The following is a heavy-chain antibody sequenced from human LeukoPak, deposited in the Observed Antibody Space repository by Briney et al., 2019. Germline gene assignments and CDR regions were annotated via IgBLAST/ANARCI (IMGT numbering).Heavy chain of an antibody. CDR1: GGSISSGSYY. CDR3: ARISDDFWSGYLFDY. V-gene: IGHV4-61*02. CDR2: IYLSGTT. J-gene: IGHJ4*02. D-gene: IGHD3-3*01. Sequence: SQTLSLTCTVSGGSISSGSYYWSWIRQSAGKGLEWIGRIYLSGTTNYNPSLKSRVTISADRAKNQFSLKLTSVTAADTAVYYCARISDDFWSGYLFDYWGQGTLVTVSS.